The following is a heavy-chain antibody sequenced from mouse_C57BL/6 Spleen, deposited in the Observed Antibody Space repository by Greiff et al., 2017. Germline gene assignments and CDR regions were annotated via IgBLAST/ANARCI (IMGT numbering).Heavy chain of an antibody. CDR3: ARGNYYYYAMDY. CDR2: INPSSGYT. CDR1: GYTFTSYW. Sequence: QVQLKESGAELAKPGASVKLSCKASGYTFTSYWMHWVKQRPGQGLEWIGYINPSSGYTTYNQKFKDKATLTADKSSSTAYMQLSSLTYDDSAVYYCARGNYYYYAMDYWGQGTSVTVSS. V-gene: IGHV1-7*01. J-gene: IGHJ4*01. D-gene: IGHD1-1*01.